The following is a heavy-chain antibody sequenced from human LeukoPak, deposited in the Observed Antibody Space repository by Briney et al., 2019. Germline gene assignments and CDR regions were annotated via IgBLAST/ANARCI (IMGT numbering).Heavy chain of an antibody. D-gene: IGHD3-22*01. J-gene: IGHJ3*02. CDR3: AKDSYYYDSSGYYSYAFDI. CDR2: ISGSGGST. Sequence: PGGSLRLSCAASGFTFSSYAMSWVRQAPGKGLEWVSAISGSGGSTYYADSVKGRFTISRDNSKNTLYLQMNSLRAEDTAVYYFAKDSYYYDSSGYYSYAFDIWGQGTMVTVSS. V-gene: IGHV3-23*01. CDR1: GFTFSSYA.